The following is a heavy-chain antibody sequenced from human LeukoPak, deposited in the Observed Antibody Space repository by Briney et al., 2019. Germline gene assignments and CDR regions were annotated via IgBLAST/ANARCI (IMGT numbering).Heavy chain of an antibody. V-gene: IGHV4-30-4*01. CDR2: IYYSGST. CDR3: ASLVNYDILTGYHYYGMDV. D-gene: IGHD3-9*01. J-gene: IGHJ6*02. Sequence: SETLSLTCTVSGGSISSGDYYWSWIRQPPGKGLEWIGYIYYSGSTYYNPSLKSRVTISVDTSKNQFSLKLSSVTAADTAVYYCASLVNYDILTGYHYYGMDVWGQGTTVTVSS. CDR1: GGSISSGDYY.